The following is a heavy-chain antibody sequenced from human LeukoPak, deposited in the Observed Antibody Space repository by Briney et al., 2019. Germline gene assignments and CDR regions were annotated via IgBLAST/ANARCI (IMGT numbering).Heavy chain of an antibody. CDR1: GFTFDDYA. CDR3: AKGEYYDFWRGAFDI. J-gene: IGHJ3*02. D-gene: IGHD3-3*01. V-gene: IGHV3-9*03. CDR2: ISWNSGSI. Sequence: PGGSLRLSCAASGFTFDDYAMHWVRQAPGKGLEWVSGISWNSGSIGYADSVKGRFTISRDNAKNSLYLQMNSLRAEDMALYYCAKGEYYDFWRGAFDIWGQGTMVTVSS.